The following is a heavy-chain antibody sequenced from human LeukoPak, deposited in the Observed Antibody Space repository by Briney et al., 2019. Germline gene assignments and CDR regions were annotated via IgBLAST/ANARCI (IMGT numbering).Heavy chain of an antibody. V-gene: IGHV3-9*01. CDR1: GFTFTDYA. D-gene: IGHD4-17*01. CDR3: TRDMRPGGADV. J-gene: IGHJ6*02. CDR2: ILWNGGET. Sequence: GGSLRLSCSISGFTFTDYAVHWVRQVPGKGLEWVSGILWNGGETGYADPVKGRFTISRDKVKNFLYLQMNSLRVEDTALYFCTRDMRPGGADVWGQGTTVTVSS.